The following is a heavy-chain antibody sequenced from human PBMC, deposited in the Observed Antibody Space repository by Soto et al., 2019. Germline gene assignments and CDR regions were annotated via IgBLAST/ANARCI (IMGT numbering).Heavy chain of an antibody. Sequence: SSETLSLTCAVYGGSFSGYYWSWIRQPPGKGLEWIGEINHSGSTNYNPSLKSRVTISVDTSKNQFSLKLSSVTAADTAVYYCARRPGIAATWRWFDPWGQGTLVTVSS. CDR3: ARRPGIAATWRWFDP. J-gene: IGHJ5*02. CDR2: INHSGST. CDR1: GGSFSGYY. V-gene: IGHV4-34*01. D-gene: IGHD6-13*01.